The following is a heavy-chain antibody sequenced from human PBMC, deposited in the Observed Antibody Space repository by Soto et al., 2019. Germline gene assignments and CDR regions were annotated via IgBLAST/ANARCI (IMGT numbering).Heavy chain of an antibody. CDR2: IYWDDDE. J-gene: IGHJ5*02. Sequence: QITLKESGPPLVKPTQTLTLTCTFSGFSLSTSGVGVAWIRQPPGEALEWLALIYWDDDERYSPSLKSRLTITKVTSKNQLVLTMTDMDPVDTATYYCAHRRDTAGGNWFDPWGQGTLVTVSS. CDR1: GFSLSTSGVG. D-gene: IGHD5-18*01. CDR3: AHRRDTAGGNWFDP. V-gene: IGHV2-5*02.